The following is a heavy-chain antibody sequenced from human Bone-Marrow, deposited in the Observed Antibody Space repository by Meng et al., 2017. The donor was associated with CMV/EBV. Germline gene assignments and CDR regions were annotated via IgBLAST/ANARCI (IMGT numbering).Heavy chain of an antibody. CDR1: DDSISSSNW. D-gene: IGHD2-21*01. Sequence: SETLSLTCAVSDDSISSSNWWTWVRQPPGKGLEWIGEIHHSGNSHYNPSLKSRVTISVDTSKNQFSLKLSSVTAADTAVYYCARREGAPYCGGDCYSGFYYYGMDVWGQGTTVTVSS. V-gene: IGHV4-4*02. CDR3: ARREGAPYCGGDCYSGFYYYGMDV. J-gene: IGHJ6*02. CDR2: IHHSGNS.